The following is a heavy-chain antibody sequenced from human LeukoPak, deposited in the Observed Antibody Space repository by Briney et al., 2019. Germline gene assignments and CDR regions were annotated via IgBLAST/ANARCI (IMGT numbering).Heavy chain of an antibody. V-gene: IGHV3-23*01. CDR1: GFTFSSYA. CDR3: ARDLRKGRYFDY. CDR2: ISGSGGST. J-gene: IGHJ4*02. Sequence: GGSLRLSCAASGFTFSSYAMSWVRQAPGKGLEWVSAISGSGGSTYYADSVKGRFTISRDNSKNTLYLQMNSLRAEDTAVYYCARDLRKGRYFDYWGQGTLVTVSS.